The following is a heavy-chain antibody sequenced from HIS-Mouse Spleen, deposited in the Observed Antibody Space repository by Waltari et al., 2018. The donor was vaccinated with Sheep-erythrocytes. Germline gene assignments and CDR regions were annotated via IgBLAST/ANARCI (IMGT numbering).Heavy chain of an antibody. J-gene: IGHJ4*02. CDR2: ISGSGGST. D-gene: IGHD4-17*01. Sequence: LSCAASGFTFSSYAMSWVRQAPGKGLEWVSAISGSGGSTYYADSVKGRFTISRDTSKNTLYLQMNSLRAEDTAVYYCAKQTLRRTYFDYWGQGTLVTVSS. CDR3: AKQTLRRTYFDY. CDR1: GFTFSSYA. V-gene: IGHV3-23*01.